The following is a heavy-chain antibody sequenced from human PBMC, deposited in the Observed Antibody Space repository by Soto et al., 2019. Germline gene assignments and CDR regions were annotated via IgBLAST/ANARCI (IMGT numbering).Heavy chain of an antibody. CDR3: AHRPIVGAAI. CDR1: GGSINNSNW. V-gene: IGHV4-4*02. CDR2: IYHTGST. Sequence: SETLSLTCGVFGGSINNSNWWTWVRQPPGKGLEWIGEIYHTGSTNYNSSLMSRVTISLDKPNNQFSLKLSSVTAADTAVYYCAHRPIVGAAIWGQGTLVTVSS. J-gene: IGHJ4*02. D-gene: IGHD1-26*01.